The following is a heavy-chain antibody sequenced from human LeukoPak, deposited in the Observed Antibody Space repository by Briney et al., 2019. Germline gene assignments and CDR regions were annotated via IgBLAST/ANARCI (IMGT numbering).Heavy chain of an antibody. CDR3: ARERQGFDC. CDR1: GFTFSSYG. Sequence: GGSLRLSCAASGFTFSSYGMHWVRQAPGKGLEWVSSISSSSSYIYSADSVKGRFTISRDNAKNSLYLQMNSLRAEDTAVYYCARERQGFDCWGQGTQVTVSS. CDR2: ISSSSSYI. V-gene: IGHV3-21*04. J-gene: IGHJ4*02.